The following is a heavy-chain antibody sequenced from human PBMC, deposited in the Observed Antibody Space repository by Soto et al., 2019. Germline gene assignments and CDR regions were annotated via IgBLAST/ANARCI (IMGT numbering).Heavy chain of an antibody. V-gene: IGHV3-23*01. CDR1: GFPFSSPA. CDR2: TTYSGGTT. CDR3: AKDRQTGDCLGITCQDS. J-gene: IGHJ4*02. Sequence: GGSLILSCASSGFPFSSPAMSWVRQATGKGLEWVSSTTYSGGTTHYADSVKGRFTISRDNSKNTLYLQMNSLRAEDTAVYYCAKDRQTGDCLGITCQDSWRQGSLVTVTS. D-gene: IGHD7-27*01.